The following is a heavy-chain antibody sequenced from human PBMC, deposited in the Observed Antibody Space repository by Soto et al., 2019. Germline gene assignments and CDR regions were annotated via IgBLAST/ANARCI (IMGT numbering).Heavy chain of an antibody. J-gene: IGHJ6*02. Sequence: ASVKVSCKASGYTFTGYYMHWVRQAPGQGLEWMGWINPNSGGTNYAQKFQGWVTMTRDTSISTAYMELSRLRSDDTAVYYCARRENTKNNWNAYYGMDVWGQGTTVTVSS. V-gene: IGHV1-2*04. CDR3: ARRENTKNNWNAYYGMDV. CDR1: GYTFTGYY. D-gene: IGHD1-20*01. CDR2: INPNSGGT.